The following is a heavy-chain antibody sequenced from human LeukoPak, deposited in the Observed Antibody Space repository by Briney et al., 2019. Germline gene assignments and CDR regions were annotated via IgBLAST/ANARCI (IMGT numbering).Heavy chain of an antibody. CDR2: INPNSGGT. Sequence: ASVKVSCKASGYTFTGYCMHWVRQAPGQGLEWMGWINPNSGGTKYAQKFQGRVTMTSDASISTAYMELSSLRSDDTAVYYCASRPDQHLLYYFDYWGQGALVTVSS. J-gene: IGHJ4*02. CDR1: GYTFTGYC. V-gene: IGHV1-2*02. D-gene: IGHD2-15*01. CDR3: ASRPDQHLLYYFDY.